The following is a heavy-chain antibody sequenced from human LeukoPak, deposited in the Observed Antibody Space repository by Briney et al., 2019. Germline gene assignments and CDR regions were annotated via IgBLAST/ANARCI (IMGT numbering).Heavy chain of an antibody. D-gene: IGHD1-26*01. J-gene: IGHJ4*02. CDR2: ISSSSSNI. V-gene: IGHV3-21*01. CDR1: GFTFSSYS. CDR3: ARIVVGYHDY. Sequence: PGGTLCRSGAASGFTFSSYSMNWVRPAQGQGREWVSTISSSSSNIYYEDSVKGRFTSSTDNAKNSLNLQTNSPVAEDTAVYYCARIVVGYHDYWGQGTLFTVSS.